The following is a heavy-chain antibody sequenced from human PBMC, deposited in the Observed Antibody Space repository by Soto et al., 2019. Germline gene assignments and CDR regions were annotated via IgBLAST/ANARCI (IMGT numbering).Heavy chain of an antibody. CDR2: IYSGETT. CDR3: TRDGRGLGRLSLFEY. J-gene: IGHJ4*02. CDR1: GFNVNSDY. V-gene: IGHV3-53*01. Sequence: EVQLVESGGGLIHPGGSLRLSCAASGFNVNSDYMNWVRQTPGKGLEWVASIYSGETTYYADSVRGRFTISSDKSKNTLYFQLSSLRIEDTAVYYCTRDGRGLGRLSLFEYWGQGLLVTVSS. D-gene: IGHD2-21*02.